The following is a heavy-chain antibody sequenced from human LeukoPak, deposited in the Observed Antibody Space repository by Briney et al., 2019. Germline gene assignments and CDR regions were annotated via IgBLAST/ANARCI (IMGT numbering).Heavy chain of an antibody. CDR1: GFTVSSNY. D-gene: IGHD3-22*01. CDR3: ASEGPYYDSSGYPTRTDAFDI. V-gene: IGHV3-53*01. J-gene: IGHJ3*02. Sequence: GGSLRLSCAASGFTVSSNYMSWVRQAPGKGLEWVSVIYSGGSTYYADSVKGRFTISRDNSKNTLYLQMNSLRAEDTAVYYCASEGPYYDSSGYPTRTDAFDIWGQGTMVTVSS. CDR2: IYSGGST.